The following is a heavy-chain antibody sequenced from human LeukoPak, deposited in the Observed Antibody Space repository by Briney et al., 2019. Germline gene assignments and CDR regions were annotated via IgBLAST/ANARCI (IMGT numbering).Heavy chain of an antibody. CDR2: INPSGGTT. V-gene: IGHV1-46*01. Sequence: ASVKVSCKASGYIFTGYCMHWVRQAPGQGLEWMGIINPSGGTTSYAQKFQGRVTITADESTSTAYMELSSLRSEDTAVYYCARLSPGGRSDWGQGTLVTVSS. D-gene: IGHD3-10*01. CDR3: ARLSPGGRSD. J-gene: IGHJ4*02. CDR1: GYIFTGYC.